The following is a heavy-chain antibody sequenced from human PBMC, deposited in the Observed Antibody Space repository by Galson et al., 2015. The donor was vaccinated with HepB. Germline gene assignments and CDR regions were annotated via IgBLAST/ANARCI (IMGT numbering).Heavy chain of an antibody. V-gene: IGHV3-11*06. CDR1: GFTFSDYY. CDR2: ISSSSSYT. J-gene: IGHJ6*02. Sequence: LRLSCAASGFTFSDYYMSWIRQAPGKGLEWVSYISSSSSYTNYADSVKGRFTISRDNAKNSLYLQMNSLRAEDTAVYYCARDFRAYYGMDVWGLGTTVTVSS. CDR3: ARDFRAYYGMDV.